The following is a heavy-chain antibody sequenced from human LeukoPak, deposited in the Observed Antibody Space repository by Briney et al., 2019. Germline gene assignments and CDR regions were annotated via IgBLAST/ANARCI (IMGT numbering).Heavy chain of an antibody. V-gene: IGHV4-39*01. CDR1: GGSISSSSYY. Sequence: KPSETLSLTCTVSGGSISSSSYYWGWIRQPPGKGLEWIGSIYYSGSTYYNPSLKSRVTISVDTSKNQFSLKLSSVTAADTAVYYCARGTLKKGYYYYYMDVWGKGTTVTVSS. CDR3: ARGTLKKGYYYYYMDV. D-gene: IGHD1-1*01. J-gene: IGHJ6*03. CDR2: IYYSGST.